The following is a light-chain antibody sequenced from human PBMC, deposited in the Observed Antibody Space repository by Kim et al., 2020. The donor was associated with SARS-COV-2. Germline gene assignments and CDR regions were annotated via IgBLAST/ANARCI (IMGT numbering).Light chain of an antibody. V-gene: IGKV3-11*01. CDR3: QQRSSWPRT. CDR1: QNINNS. J-gene: IGKJ1*01. CDR2: DTS. Sequence: LSPGGRAALSGRASQNINNSLAWYQQKAGQAPRLLIYDTSNRASGIPARFSGSGSGTDFTLTISSLEAEDFAFYYCQQRSSWPRTFGQGTKVDIK.